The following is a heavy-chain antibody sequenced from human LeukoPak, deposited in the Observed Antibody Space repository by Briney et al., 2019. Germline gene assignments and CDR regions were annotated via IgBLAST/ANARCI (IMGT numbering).Heavy chain of an antibody. Sequence: GGSLRLSCAASGFTFSSYSMNWVRQAPGKGLDWVSYISSSSSTIYYADSVKGRFTISRDNAKNSLYLQMNSLRAEDTAVYYCARSSRADAFDIWGQGTMVTVSS. CDR2: ISSSSSTI. J-gene: IGHJ3*02. CDR3: ARSSRADAFDI. CDR1: GFTFSSYS. V-gene: IGHV3-48*04. D-gene: IGHD6-6*01.